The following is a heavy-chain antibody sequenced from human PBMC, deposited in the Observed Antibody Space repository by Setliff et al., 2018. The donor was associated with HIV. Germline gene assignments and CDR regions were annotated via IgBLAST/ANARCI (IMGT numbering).Heavy chain of an antibody. CDR2: INQSGSN. CDR1: GSTFSEHY. D-gene: IGHD6-13*01. Sequence: SETLSLSCAVSGSTFSEHYRSWIRQPPGKGLEWIGEINQSGSNNYNPTLKSQVTISVDTSKNQFSLKLSSVTAADTAVYYCARSYQKRKAAAEVLHYYYMDVWGKGTTVTVSS. V-gene: IGHV4-34*01. J-gene: IGHJ6*03. CDR3: ARSYQKRKAAAEVLHYYYMDV.